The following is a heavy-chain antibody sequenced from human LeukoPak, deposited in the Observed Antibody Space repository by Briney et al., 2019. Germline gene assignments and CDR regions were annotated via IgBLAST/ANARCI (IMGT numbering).Heavy chain of an antibody. J-gene: IGHJ5*02. D-gene: IGHD3-10*01. Sequence: ASVKVSCKASGYTFTSYDINWVRQATGQGLEWMGWMNPNSGNTGYAQKFQGRVTMTSNTSISTAYMELSSLRSEDTAVYYCARKLSGSGSFNWFDPWGQGTLVTVSS. CDR3: ARKLSGSGSFNWFDP. V-gene: IGHV1-8*01. CDR2: MNPNSGNT. CDR1: GYTFTSYD.